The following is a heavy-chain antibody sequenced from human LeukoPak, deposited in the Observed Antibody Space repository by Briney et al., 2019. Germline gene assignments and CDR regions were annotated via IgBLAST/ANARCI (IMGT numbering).Heavy chain of an antibody. Sequence: PGGSLRLSCAASGFTFSTPGMHWVRQPPYKGLEWVASIRYDGSQKYYGDSVKGRFTISRDNSKNTLYLEMDSLRPDDTAFYYFAKDSVHRFSEWLFPDQWGQGSLVTVSS. D-gene: IGHD3-3*01. CDR2: IRYDGSQK. CDR1: GFTFSTPG. J-gene: IGHJ4*02. V-gene: IGHV3-30*02. CDR3: AKDSVHRFSEWLFPDQ.